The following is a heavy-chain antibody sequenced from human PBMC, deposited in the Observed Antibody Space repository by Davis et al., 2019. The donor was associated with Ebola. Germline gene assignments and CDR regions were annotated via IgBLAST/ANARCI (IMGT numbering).Heavy chain of an antibody. Sequence: PGGSLRLSCAASGFTFDDYVMYWVRQAPGKGLEWVSSISSDSDYIYYADSAKGRFTISRDNAKNSLYLQMNSLRAEDTAVYYCAREEVYYGMDVWGKGTTVTVSS. CDR1: GFTFDDYV. V-gene: IGHV3-21*01. J-gene: IGHJ6*04. CDR3: AREEVYYGMDV. CDR2: ISSDSDYI.